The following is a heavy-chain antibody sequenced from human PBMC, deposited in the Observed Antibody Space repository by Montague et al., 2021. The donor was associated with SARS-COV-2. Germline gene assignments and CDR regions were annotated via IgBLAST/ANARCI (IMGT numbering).Heavy chain of an antibody. Sequence: SETRSLTCAVSGVSISSSNWWTWVLHPPGKGLEWIGEISHTGNTYYNPSLKGRATMSVDKSKNQFSLNLTSLTAADTAAYYCAKSSGSYSTGARVMNVWGKGTTVTVSS. J-gene: IGHJ6*04. CDR2: ISHTGNT. CDR3: AKSSGSYSTGARVMNV. V-gene: IGHV4-4*02. CDR1: GVSISSSNW. D-gene: IGHD3-10*01.